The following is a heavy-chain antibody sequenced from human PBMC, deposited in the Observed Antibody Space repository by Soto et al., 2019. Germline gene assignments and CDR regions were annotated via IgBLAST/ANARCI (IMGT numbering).Heavy chain of an antibody. CDR1: GFTFVDYA. J-gene: IGHJ4*02. D-gene: IGHD2-15*01. V-gene: IGHV3-49*04. CDR2: IRSKAYGGTT. CDR3: TRATRGAFCSGGSCYYFDY. Sequence: GGSLRLSFTASGFTFVDYAMSWVRQAPGKGLEWVGFIRSKAYGGTTEYAASVKGRFTISRDDSKSIAYLQMNSLKTEDTAVYYCTRATRGAFCSGGSCYYFDYWGQGTLVTVSS.